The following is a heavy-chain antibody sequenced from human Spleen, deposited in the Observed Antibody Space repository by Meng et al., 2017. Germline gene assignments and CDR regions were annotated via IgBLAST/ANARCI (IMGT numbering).Heavy chain of an antibody. CDR2: ISGSGGST. D-gene: IGHD6-13*01. Sequence: GGSLRLSCAASGFTFSSYAMSWVRQAPGKGLEWVSAISGSGGSTYYADSVKGRFTISRDNSKNTLYLQMNSLRVEDTAVYYCAKSPTYTSSWYVDYWGQGTLVTVSS. CDR3: AKSPTYTSSWYVDY. J-gene: IGHJ4*02. CDR1: GFTFSSYA. V-gene: IGHV3-23*01.